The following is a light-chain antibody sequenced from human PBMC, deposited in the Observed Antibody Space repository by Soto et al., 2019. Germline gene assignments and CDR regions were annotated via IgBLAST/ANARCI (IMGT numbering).Light chain of an antibody. V-gene: IGLV1-40*01. Sequence: QSVLTQPPSVSGAPGQSVIISCTGSSSNIGAGYNVHWYQQLPGTAPRLLIYDNNNRPSGVPARFSVSTSDTSASLAITGLQPEDEADYYCQSYDSSLSGSYVFGTGTKVTVL. J-gene: IGLJ1*01. CDR3: QSYDSSLSGSYV. CDR2: DNN. CDR1: SSNIGAGYN.